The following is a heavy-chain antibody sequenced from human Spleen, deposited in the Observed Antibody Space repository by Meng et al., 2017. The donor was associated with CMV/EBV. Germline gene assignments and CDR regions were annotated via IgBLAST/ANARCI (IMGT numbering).Heavy chain of an antibody. Sequence: ASVKVSCKTSGYTFTVYYMHWVRQAPGQGLEWMGCINTYSGGTNYAQNFQGRVTMTRDTSISTAYMELSRLRSDDTAVYYCARDQRKRYYYDSSGHLDYWGQGTLVTVSS. J-gene: IGHJ4*02. CDR2: INTYSGGT. D-gene: IGHD3-22*01. CDR3: ARDQRKRYYYDSSGHLDY. CDR1: GYTFTVYY. V-gene: IGHV1-2*02.